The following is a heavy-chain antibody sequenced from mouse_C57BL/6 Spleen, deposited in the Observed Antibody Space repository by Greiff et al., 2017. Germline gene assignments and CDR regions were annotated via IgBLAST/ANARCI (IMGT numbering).Heavy chain of an antibody. J-gene: IGHJ2*01. CDR3: ARQGGDDNYLDY. Sequence: QVQLKESGAELVKPGASVKISCKASGYAFSSYWMNWVKQRPGKGLEWIGQIYPGDGDTNYNGKFKGKATLTADKSSSTAYLQLSSLTSEDSAVYFCARQGGDDNYLDYWGQGTTLTVSS. CDR1: GYAFSSYW. V-gene: IGHV1-80*01. CDR2: IYPGDGDT. D-gene: IGHD2-2*01.